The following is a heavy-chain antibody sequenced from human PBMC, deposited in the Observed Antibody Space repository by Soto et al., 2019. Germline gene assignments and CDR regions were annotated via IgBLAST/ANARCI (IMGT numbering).Heavy chain of an antibody. CDR1: GGTFSSYA. CDR3: ARGDSSGYYPYYYYGMDV. V-gene: IGHV1-69*06. D-gene: IGHD3-22*01. J-gene: IGHJ6*02. CDR2: IIPIFDTA. Sequence: SVKVSSKASGGTFSSYAISWVRQAPGQGLEWMGGIIPIFDTANYAQKFQGRVTITADKSTSTAYMELSSLRSEDTAVYYCARGDSSGYYPYYYYGMDVWGQGTTVTVSS.